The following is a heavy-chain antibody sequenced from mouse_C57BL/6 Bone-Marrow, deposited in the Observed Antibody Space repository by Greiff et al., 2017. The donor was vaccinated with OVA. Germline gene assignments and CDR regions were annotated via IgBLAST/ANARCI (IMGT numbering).Heavy chain of an antibody. Sequence: VKLMESGAELVKPGASVKISCKASGYAFSSYWMNWVKQRPGTGLEWIGQIYPGDGDTNYNGKFKGKATLTADKSSSTAYMQLSSLTSEDSAVYFCAGVTFDAMDYWGQGTSVTVSS. V-gene: IGHV1-80*01. D-gene: IGHD2-1*01. CDR3: AGVTFDAMDY. J-gene: IGHJ4*01. CDR1: GYAFSSYW. CDR2: IYPGDGDT.